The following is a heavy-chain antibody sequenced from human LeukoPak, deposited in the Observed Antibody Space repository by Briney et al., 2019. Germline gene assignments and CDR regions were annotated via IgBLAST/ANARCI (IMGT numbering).Heavy chain of an antibody. CDR3: ARCPVAHNWFDP. CDR2: ISAYNGNT. J-gene: IGHJ5*02. Sequence: ASVKVSCKASGYTFTGYYMHWVRQAPGQGLEWMGWISAYNGNTNYAQKLQGRVTMTTDTSTSTAYMELRSLRSDDTAVYYCARCPVAHNWFDPWGQGTLVTVSS. D-gene: IGHD2-15*01. V-gene: IGHV1-18*04. CDR1: GYTFTGYY.